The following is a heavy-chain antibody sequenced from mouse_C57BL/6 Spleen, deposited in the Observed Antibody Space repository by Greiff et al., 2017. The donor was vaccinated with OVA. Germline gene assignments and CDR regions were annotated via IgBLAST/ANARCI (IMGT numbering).Heavy chain of an antibody. Sequence: VKLQQSGAELVKPGASVKLSCKASGYTFTSYWMHWVKQRPGQGLEWIGMIHPNSGSTNYNEKFKSKATLTVDKSSSTAYMQLSSLTSEYSAVYYCARRGSSIYYYGSSYYAMDYWGQGTSVTVSS. CDR1: GYTFTSYW. V-gene: IGHV1-64*01. CDR3: ARRGSSIYYYGSSYYAMDY. D-gene: IGHD1-1*01. CDR2: IHPNSGST. J-gene: IGHJ4*01.